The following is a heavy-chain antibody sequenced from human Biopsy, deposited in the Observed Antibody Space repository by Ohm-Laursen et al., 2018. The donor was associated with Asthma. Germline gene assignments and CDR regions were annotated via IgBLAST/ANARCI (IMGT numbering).Heavy chain of an antibody. D-gene: IGHD3-9*01. Sequence: EASVKVSCKASGYTFINYAIHWVRQAPEHSLEWMGWINAANGNTKYSQKFQGRLTISRDTSASTAYMDLSSLRSEDTAVYYCARTYFDFLTGQVHDAFAMWGQGTMVTVSS. J-gene: IGHJ3*02. CDR3: ARTYFDFLTGQVHDAFAM. CDR2: INAANGNT. CDR1: GYTFINYA. V-gene: IGHV1-3*01.